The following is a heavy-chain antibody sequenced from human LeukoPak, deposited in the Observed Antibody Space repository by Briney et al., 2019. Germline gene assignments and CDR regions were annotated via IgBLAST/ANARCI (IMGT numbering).Heavy chain of an antibody. D-gene: IGHD3-16*01. CDR3: ARDGGVYGPQNAFDI. Sequence: ETLSLTCTVSGGSISSYYWSWIRQPAGKGLEWIGRIYTSGSTNYNPSLKSRVTMSVDTSKNQFSLKLSSVTAADTAVYYCARDGGVYGPQNAFDIWGQGTMVTVSS. CDR1: GGSISSYY. J-gene: IGHJ3*02. V-gene: IGHV4-4*07. CDR2: IYTSGST.